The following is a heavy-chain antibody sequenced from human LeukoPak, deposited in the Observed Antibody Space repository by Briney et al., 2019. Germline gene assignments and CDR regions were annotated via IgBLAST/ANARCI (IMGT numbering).Heavy chain of an antibody. J-gene: IGHJ4*02. V-gene: IGHV3-49*04. CDR2: IRSKAYGGTT. Sequence: GGSLRLSCAASGFTFSSYAMHWVRQAPGKGLEWVGFIRSKAYGGTTEYAASVKGRFTISRDDSKSIAYLQMNSLKTEDTAVYYCTRDSYDSSDYWGQGTLVTVSS. CDR1: GFTFSSYA. CDR3: TRDSYDSSDY. D-gene: IGHD3-22*01.